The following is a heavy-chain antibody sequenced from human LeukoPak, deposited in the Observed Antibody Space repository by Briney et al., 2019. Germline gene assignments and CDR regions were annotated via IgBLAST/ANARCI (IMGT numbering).Heavy chain of an antibody. CDR1: GGSISIHY. J-gene: IGHJ6*03. Sequence: PSESLSLTCTVSGGSISIHYWSCIRHPAGKGREWIGHMYISGSTDYNPSPKSRVTMSEEPSKNQISLKLSSVTAAQTGMYYCERELRIGYWPHVHHYYYMDVWGKGTTVTVSS. CDR3: ERELRIGYWPHVHHYYYMDV. V-gene: IGHV4-4*07. D-gene: IGHD3-22*01. CDR2: MYISGST.